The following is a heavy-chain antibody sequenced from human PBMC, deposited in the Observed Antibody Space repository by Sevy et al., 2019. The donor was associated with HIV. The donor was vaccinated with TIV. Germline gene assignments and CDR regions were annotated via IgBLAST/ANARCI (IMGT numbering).Heavy chain of an antibody. CDR3: TTGYPYYYYYGMDV. Sequence: GGSLRLSCAASGFTFSNAWMSWARQAPGKGLEWVGRIKSKTDGGTTDYAAPVKGRFTISRDDSKNTLYLQMNSLKTEDTAVYYCTTGYPYYYYYGMDVWGQGTTVTVSS. V-gene: IGHV3-15*01. CDR1: GFTFSNAW. J-gene: IGHJ6*02. D-gene: IGHD1-1*01. CDR2: IKSKTDGGTT.